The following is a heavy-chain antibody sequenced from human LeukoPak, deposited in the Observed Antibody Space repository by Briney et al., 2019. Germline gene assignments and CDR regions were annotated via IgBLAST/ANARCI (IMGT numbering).Heavy chain of an antibody. Sequence: GASVKVSFKASGYTFTRSYIHGVRQAPGQGLEGLGVINPSGGFTAYAQKVQGRGTMTSDTSPTTVYMELRSLRSEDTAVYFCARGPGIAAAEILYFFDFWGQGTLVTVSS. CDR2: INPSGGFT. V-gene: IGHV1-46*01. J-gene: IGHJ4*02. CDR3: ARGPGIAAAEILYFFDF. CDR1: GYTFTRSY. D-gene: IGHD6-13*01.